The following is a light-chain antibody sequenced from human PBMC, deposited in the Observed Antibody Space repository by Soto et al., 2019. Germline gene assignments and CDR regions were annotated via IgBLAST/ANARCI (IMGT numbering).Light chain of an antibody. CDR1: HSISTY. V-gene: IGKV1-39*01. CDR2: GAS. CDR3: QQSYSNPKT. Sequence: DIQMTQSPSSLSASIGDRVTNTCQARHSISTYVNWYQQKPGKAPQLLIYGASSLQSGVPSRFSGRGSGTDFTLTISSLQPEDFATYYCQQSYSNPKTFGQGTKVQI. J-gene: IGKJ1*01.